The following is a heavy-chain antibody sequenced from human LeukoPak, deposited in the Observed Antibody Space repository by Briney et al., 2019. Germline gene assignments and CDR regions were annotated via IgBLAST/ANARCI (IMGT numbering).Heavy chain of an antibody. D-gene: IGHD1-14*01. J-gene: IGHJ5*02. CDR3: AQDLPLNHCDNGWFDP. CDR1: GFTFSSYD. Sequence: PGGSLRLSCAASGFTFSSYDMIWVRQAPGRGLEWVSSIGGSGTTTFYAHSVKGRFTISRDNANNTLNLQMNSLRADDTAVYYCAQDLPLNHCDNGWFDPWGQGTLVTVSS. V-gene: IGHV3-23*01. CDR2: IGGSGTTT.